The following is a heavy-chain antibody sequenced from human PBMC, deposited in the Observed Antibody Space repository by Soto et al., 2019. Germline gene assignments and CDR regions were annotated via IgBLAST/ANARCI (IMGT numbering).Heavy chain of an antibody. D-gene: IGHD6-19*01. J-gene: IGHJ4*02. CDR3: AKDVGIDGSGWYRWYFDY. Sequence: QVQLVESGGGVVQPGGSLRLSCAASGFTFSTYAMHWVRQAPGKGLEWVAVISYDGSNKFYADSVKGRFTISRDNSKNTLYMQMNSLRAEDTAVYYCAKDVGIDGSGWYRWYFDYWGQGTLVTVSS. CDR1: GFTFSTYA. CDR2: ISYDGSNK. V-gene: IGHV3-30*18.